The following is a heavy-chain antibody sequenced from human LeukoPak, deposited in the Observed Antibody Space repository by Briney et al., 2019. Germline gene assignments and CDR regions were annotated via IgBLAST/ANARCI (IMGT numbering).Heavy chain of an antibody. J-gene: IGHJ3*02. CDR1: GYTFTVYY. V-gene: IGHV1-2*04. CDR2: INPDSGGT. Sequence: ASVKVSCGASGYTFTVYYMSWVRQAPGQGLEWMGWINPDSGGTHYAQNFQGWVTMTRDTSISTAYMELSRLRSDDTAVYYCARGTLTAPRSAFDIWGQGTMVTVSS. CDR3: ARGTLTAPRSAFDI. D-gene: IGHD1-14*01.